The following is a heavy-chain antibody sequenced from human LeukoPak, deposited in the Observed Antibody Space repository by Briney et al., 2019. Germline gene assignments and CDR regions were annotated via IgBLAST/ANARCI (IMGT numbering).Heavy chain of an antibody. J-gene: IGHJ6*02. D-gene: IGHD3-3*01. V-gene: IGHV4-31*03. Sequence: PSETLSLTCTVSGGSISSGGYYWSWIRRHPGKGLGWIGYIYYSGSTYYSPSLKSRATISVDTSKNQFSLKLSSVTVADTAVYYCARGYDFWSGSSYGMDVWGQGTTVTVSS. CDR1: GGSISSGGYY. CDR2: IYYSGST. CDR3: ARGYDFWSGSSYGMDV.